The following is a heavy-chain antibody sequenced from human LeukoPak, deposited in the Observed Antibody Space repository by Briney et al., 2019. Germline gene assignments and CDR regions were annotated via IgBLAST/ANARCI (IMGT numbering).Heavy chain of an antibody. V-gene: IGHV4-39*01. CDR3: ARHDPDSGSYLYYFDN. CDR2: IYYSGST. CDR1: GGSISSSSFY. J-gene: IGHJ4*02. D-gene: IGHD1-26*01. Sequence: PETLSLTCTVSGGSISSSSFYWGWIRQPPGKGLEWIGSIYYSGSTYYNPSLKSRVTISVDTSKNQVSLKLTSVTAADTAVFYCARHDPDSGSYLYYFDNWGQGTLVTVSS.